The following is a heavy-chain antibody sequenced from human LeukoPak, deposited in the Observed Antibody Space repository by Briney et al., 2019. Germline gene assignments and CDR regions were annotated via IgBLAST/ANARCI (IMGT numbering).Heavy chain of an antibody. D-gene: IGHD4-11*01. J-gene: IGHJ4*02. V-gene: IGHV3-23*01. Sequence: GGSLRLSCAASGFTFSSYAMTWVRQAPGRGLERISSIDTAGDTYYADSVKGRFTISTDSSKTTLFLQMNGLRTEDTALFYCAKSASTVTTFFDYWGQGSLVTVSS. CDR1: GFTFSSYA. CDR3: AKSASTVTTFFDY. CDR2: IDTAGDT.